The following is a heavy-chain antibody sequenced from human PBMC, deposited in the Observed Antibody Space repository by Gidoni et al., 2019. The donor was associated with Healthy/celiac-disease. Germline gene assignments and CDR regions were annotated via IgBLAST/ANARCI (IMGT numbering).Heavy chain of an antibody. D-gene: IGHD3-3*01. V-gene: IGHV3-23*01. Sequence: EVQLLESGGGLVQPGGSLRLSCAASGFTFSSYAMSWVRQAPGKGLDVVSAISGSGGSTYYADSVKGRFTISRDNSKNTLYLQMNSLRAEDTAVYYCAKDGDFWSGYPLYWGQGTLVTVSS. CDR1: GFTFSSYA. CDR3: AKDGDFWSGYPLY. CDR2: ISGSGGST. J-gene: IGHJ4*02.